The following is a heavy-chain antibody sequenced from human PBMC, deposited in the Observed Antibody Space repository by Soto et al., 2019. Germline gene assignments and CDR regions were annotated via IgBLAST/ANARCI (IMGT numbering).Heavy chain of an antibody. CDR2: IKQDETEK. Sequence: EVQLVESGGGLVQPGGSLRLFCVASGFPLSSYWMTWVRQAPGKGLEWVANIKQDETEKNYVDSVKGRFTISRDNAKNSLYLQVNSLRAEDTATYYCARVDWRLASYSWGQGTMVTVSS. CDR1: GFPLSSYW. V-gene: IGHV3-7*04. D-gene: IGHD1-1*01. J-gene: IGHJ3*02. CDR3: ARVDWRLASYS.